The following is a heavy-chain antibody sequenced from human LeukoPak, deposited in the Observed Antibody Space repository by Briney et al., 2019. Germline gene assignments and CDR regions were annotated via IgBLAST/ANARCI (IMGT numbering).Heavy chain of an antibody. CDR1: GYTFTSYG. V-gene: IGHV1-18*01. CDR3: ATSLYCSSTSCYPYYYYGMDV. J-gene: IGHJ6*02. CDR2: ISAYNGNT. D-gene: IGHD2-2*01. Sequence: ASVKVSFKASGYTFTSYGISWVRQAPGQGLEWMGWISAYNGNTNYAQKLQGRVTMTTDTSTSTAYMELRSLRSDDTAVYYCATSLYCSSTSCYPYYYYGMDVWGQGTTVTVSS.